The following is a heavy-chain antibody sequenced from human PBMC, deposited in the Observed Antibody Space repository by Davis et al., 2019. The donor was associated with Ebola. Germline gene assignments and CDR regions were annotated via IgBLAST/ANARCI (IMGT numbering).Heavy chain of an antibody. Sequence: GESLKISCAASGFTFSSYGMHWVRQAPGKGLEWVANIKQDGSETQYVDSVRGRFTISRDNAKNSLFLQMNSLRAEDTAVYYCAIANRGAVADTGDYWGQGTLVTVSS. CDR3: AIANRGAVADTGDY. D-gene: IGHD6-13*01. J-gene: IGHJ4*02. CDR1: GFTFSSYG. V-gene: IGHV3-7*03. CDR2: IKQDGSET.